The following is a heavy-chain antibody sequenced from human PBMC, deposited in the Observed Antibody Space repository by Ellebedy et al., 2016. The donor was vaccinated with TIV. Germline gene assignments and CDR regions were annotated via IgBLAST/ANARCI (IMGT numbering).Heavy chain of an antibody. Sequence: GESLKISXAASGFTFSIAGMTWVRQAPGKGLEWVATIVNSGRETYYADPLKGRFTISRDNAMNSLYLQMDSLTVEDTAVYYCTRDGSEWSRDNWGQGTLVTVSS. CDR1: GFTFSIAG. CDR3: TRDGSEWSRDN. J-gene: IGHJ4*02. CDR2: IVNSGRET. D-gene: IGHD2-8*01. V-gene: IGHV3-21*06.